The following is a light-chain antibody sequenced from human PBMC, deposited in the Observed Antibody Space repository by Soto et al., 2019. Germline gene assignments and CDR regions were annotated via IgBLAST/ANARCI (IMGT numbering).Light chain of an antibody. V-gene: IGLV1-40*01. CDR3: QSYDSSLSSYV. CDR2: GNS. CDR1: SSNIGAGYD. Sequence: QSVLTQPPSVSGGPGQRVTISCTGSSSNIGAGYDVHWYQQLPGTAPKLLIYGNSNRPSGVPDRFSGSKSGTSASLAITGLQAEDEADYYCQSYDSSLSSYVFGTGTKVTVL. J-gene: IGLJ1*01.